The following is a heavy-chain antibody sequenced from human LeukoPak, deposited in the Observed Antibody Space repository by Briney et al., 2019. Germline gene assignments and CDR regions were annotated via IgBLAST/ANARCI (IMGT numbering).Heavy chain of an antibody. CDR3: ARGAYCSSTSCYDYYMDV. CDR2: IIPIFGTA. D-gene: IGHD2-2*01. J-gene: IGHJ6*03. CDR1: GGTFSSYA. Sequence: SSVKVSCKASGGTFSSYAISWVRQAPGQGLEWMGGIIPIFGTANYAQKFQGRVTVTADESTSTAYMELSSLRSEDTAVYYCARGAYCSSTSCYDYYMDVWGKGTTVTVSS. V-gene: IGHV1-69*01.